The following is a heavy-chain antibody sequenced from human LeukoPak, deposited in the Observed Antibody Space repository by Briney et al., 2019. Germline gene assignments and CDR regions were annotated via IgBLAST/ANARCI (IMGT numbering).Heavy chain of an antibody. Sequence: GGSVRLSCAASGFTFSSYSMNWVREAPGKGLEWISYISSGSRTIYYADFVKGRFTVSRDNAKNSLYLQMRSLRDEDTAVYYCARDSISGRRHFDNWGRGTLATVS. V-gene: IGHV3-48*02. J-gene: IGHJ4*02. CDR2: ISSGSRTI. CDR1: GFTFSSYS. CDR3: ARDSISGRRHFDN. D-gene: IGHD1-26*01.